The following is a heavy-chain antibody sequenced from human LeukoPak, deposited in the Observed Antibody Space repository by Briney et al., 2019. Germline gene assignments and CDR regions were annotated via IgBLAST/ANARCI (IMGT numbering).Heavy chain of an antibody. J-gene: IGHJ4*02. CDR2: INHSGST. D-gene: IGHD1-14*01. CDR3: ASARSGV. CDR1: GGSFSGCY. Sequence: PSETLSLTCAVYGGSFSGCYWSWIRQPPGKGLEWIGEINHSGSTNYNPSLKSRVTISVDTSKNQFSLKLSSVTAADTAVYYCASARSGVWGQGTLVTVSS. V-gene: IGHV4-34*01.